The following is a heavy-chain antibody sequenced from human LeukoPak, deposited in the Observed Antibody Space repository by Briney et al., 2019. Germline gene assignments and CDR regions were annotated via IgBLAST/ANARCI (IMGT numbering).Heavy chain of an antibody. CDR3: ARHGNCSGGSCYVYYFDY. V-gene: IGHV4-38-2*01. CDR2: IYHSGST. Sequence: PSETLSLTRAVSGYSISSGYYWGWIRQPPGKGLEWIGSIYHSGSTYYNPSLKSRVTISVDTSKNQFSLKLSSVTAADTAVYYCARHGNCSGGSCYVYYFDYWGQGTLVTVSS. D-gene: IGHD2-15*01. CDR1: GYSISSGYY. J-gene: IGHJ4*02.